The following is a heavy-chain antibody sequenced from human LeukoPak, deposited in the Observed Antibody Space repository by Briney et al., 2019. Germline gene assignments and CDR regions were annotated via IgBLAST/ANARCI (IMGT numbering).Heavy chain of an antibody. V-gene: IGHV1-24*01. J-gene: IGHJ4*02. CDR3: ATATYSGSYQYFDY. D-gene: IGHD1-26*01. CDR2: FDPEDGET. CDR1: GYTLTELS. Sequence: ASVKVSCKVSGYTLTELSMHWVRQAPGKGLEWMGGFDPEDGETIYAQKFQGSVTMTEDTSTDTAYMELSSLRSEDTAVYYCATATYSGSYQYFDYWGQGTLVTVSS.